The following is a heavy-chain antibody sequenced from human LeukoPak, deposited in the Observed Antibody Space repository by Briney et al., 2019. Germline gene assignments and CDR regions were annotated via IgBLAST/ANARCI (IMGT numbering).Heavy chain of an antibody. D-gene: IGHD4-11*01. Sequence: GGSLRLSCAASGFTLSNYGIHWVRQAPGKGLEWVAFITDDGINKYYADSVKGRFTISRDNPNNMVYLQMNSLRVEDTAVFYCVKDQVTHWGQGTLVTVSS. CDR2: ITDDGINK. CDR1: GFTLSNYG. CDR3: VKDQVTH. V-gene: IGHV3-30*02. J-gene: IGHJ4*02.